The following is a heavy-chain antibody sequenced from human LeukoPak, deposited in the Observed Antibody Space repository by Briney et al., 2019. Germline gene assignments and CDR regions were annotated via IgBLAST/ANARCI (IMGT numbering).Heavy chain of an antibody. J-gene: IGHJ4*02. Sequence: SETLSLTCTVSGGSISSSSYYWGWIRQPPGKGLEWIGSIYYSGSTYYNPSLKGRVTISVDTSKNQFSLKLSSVTAADTAVYYCATLVRGYRYGTDYWGQGTLVTVSS. CDR2: IYYSGST. V-gene: IGHV4-39*01. D-gene: IGHD5-18*01. CDR1: GGSISSSSYY. CDR3: ATLVRGYRYGTDY.